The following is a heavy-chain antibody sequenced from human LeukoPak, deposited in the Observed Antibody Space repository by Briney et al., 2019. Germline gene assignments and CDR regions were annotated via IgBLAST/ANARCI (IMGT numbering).Heavy chain of an antibody. CDR1: GGSFTNYY. J-gene: IGHJ5*02. CDR3: ARGPGTVGLSP. CDR2: INHSGDT. D-gene: IGHD1/OR15-1a*01. V-gene: IGHV4-34*01. Sequence: SETLSLTCSVSGGSFTNYYWSWIRQTPEKGLEWIGQINHSGDTSYNPSLRSRVTLSVDRSKNQFSLKVTSVTAADTGVYYRARGPGTVGLSPWGQGTLVTVSS.